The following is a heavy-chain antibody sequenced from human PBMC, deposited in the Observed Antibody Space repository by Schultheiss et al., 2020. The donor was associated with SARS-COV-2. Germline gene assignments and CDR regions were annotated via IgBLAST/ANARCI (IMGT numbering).Heavy chain of an antibody. D-gene: IGHD3-16*01. CDR2: ISGSGGST. CDR1: GFTFSSYA. Sequence: GGSLRLSCAASGFTFSSYAMCWVRQAPGKGLEWVSAISGSGGSTYYADSVKGRFTISRDNSKNTLYLQMNSLRAEDTAVYYCALGGSYGTDNWFDPWGQGTLVTVSS. CDR3: ALGGSYGTDNWFDP. J-gene: IGHJ5*02. V-gene: IGHV3-23*01.